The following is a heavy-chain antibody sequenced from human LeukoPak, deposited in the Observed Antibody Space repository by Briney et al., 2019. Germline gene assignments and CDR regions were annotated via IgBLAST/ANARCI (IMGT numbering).Heavy chain of an antibody. V-gene: IGHV4-39*02. CDR3: ARDSHAPDRDIVSCYLDY. J-gene: IGHJ4*02. Sequence: PSETLSLTCTVSGGSISSSSYYWGWIRQPPGKGLEWIGSIYYSGSTYYNPSLKSRVTISVDTSKNQFSLKLSSVTAADTAVYYCARDSHAPDRDIVSCYLDYWGQGTLVTVSS. D-gene: IGHD5-12*01. CDR2: IYYSGST. CDR1: GGSISSSSYY.